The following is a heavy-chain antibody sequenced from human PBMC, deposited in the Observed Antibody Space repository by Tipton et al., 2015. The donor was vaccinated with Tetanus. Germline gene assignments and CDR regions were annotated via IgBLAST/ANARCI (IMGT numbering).Heavy chain of an antibody. CDR1: GFSFGDYA. CDR3: SRDPNVDVVVVEPYDAFDI. CDR2: IRSNAYGVTT. D-gene: IGHD2-15*01. Sequence: RSLRLSCTASGFSFGDYAMSWFRQAPGKGLEWVGFIRSNAYGVTTAYAASVKGRFTISRDDSKSVAYLQMNSLKTEDTAVYYCSRDPNVDVVVVEPYDAFDIWGQGTMVTVSS. J-gene: IGHJ3*02. V-gene: IGHV3-49*03.